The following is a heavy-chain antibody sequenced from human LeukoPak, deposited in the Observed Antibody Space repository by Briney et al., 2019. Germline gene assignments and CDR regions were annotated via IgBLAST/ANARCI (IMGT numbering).Heavy chain of an antibody. CDR3: AGDRKQLVLPYYYYYGMDV. Sequence: ASVKVSCKASGYTFTSYGISWVRQAPGQGLEWMGWISAYNGNTNYAQKLQGRVTMTTDTSTSTAYMELRSLRSDDTAVYYCAGDRKQLVLPYYYYYGMDVWGQGTTVTVSS. V-gene: IGHV1-18*01. D-gene: IGHD6-13*01. CDR2: ISAYNGNT. CDR1: GYTFTSYG. J-gene: IGHJ6*02.